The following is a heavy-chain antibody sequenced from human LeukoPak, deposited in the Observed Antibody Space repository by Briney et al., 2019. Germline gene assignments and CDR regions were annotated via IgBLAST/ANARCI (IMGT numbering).Heavy chain of an antibody. J-gene: IGHJ4*02. CDR3: TTGTEQQWLSLDY. CDR1: GFTLKNAW. V-gene: IGHV3-15*01. Sequence: GGSLRLSCVASGFTLKNAWMSWVRQAPGKGLEWVGRIRSKTDGGTTDNAAPVKGRFTISRDESKNTLYLQMNSLKTEDTAVYYCTTGTEQQWLSLDYWGQGTLVTVSS. CDR2: IRSKTDGGTT. D-gene: IGHD6-19*01.